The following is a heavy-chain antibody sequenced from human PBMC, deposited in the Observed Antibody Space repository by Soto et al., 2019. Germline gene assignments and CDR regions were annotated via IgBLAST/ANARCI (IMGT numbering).Heavy chain of an antibody. Sequence: QVQLVQSGAEVKKPGASVKVSCKASGYTFTSYDINWVRQATGQGLEWMGWVNPNNGHTGYAQKFQGGVTKTRNTSISTAYMELDSLRSEDTAVYYCVRLFYYGSGSWVEWGQGTLVTVSS. J-gene: IGHJ4*02. CDR1: GYTFTSYD. D-gene: IGHD3-10*01. CDR3: VRLFYYGSGSWVE. V-gene: IGHV1-8*01. CDR2: VNPNNGHT.